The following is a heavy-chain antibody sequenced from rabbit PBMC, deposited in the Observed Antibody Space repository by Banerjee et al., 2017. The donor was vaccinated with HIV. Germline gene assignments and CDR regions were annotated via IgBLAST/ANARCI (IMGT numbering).Heavy chain of an antibody. Sequence: QEQLEESGGDLVKPEGSLTITCTASGFSFSNKYVMCWVRQAPGKGLEWIAYIYPDYGSTNYARWVNGRFTISKTSSTTVTLQMTSLTAADTATYFCARDGASGYNFNLWGPGTLVTVS. CDR2: IYPDYGST. CDR3: ARDGASGYNFNL. V-gene: IGHV1S45*01. D-gene: IGHD1-1*01. J-gene: IGHJ4*01. CDR1: GFSFSNKYV.